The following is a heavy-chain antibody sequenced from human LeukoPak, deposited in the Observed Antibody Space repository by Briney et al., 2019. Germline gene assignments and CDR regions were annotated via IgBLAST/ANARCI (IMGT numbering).Heavy chain of an antibody. CDR3: ATPQRSYGLDY. CDR1: GFSFSYYA. CDR2: ISGSGGST. Sequence: GGSLRLSCAASGFSFSYYAMNWVRQAPGKGLEWVSAISGSGGSTYYADSVKGRFTISRDNSKNTLYLQMNSLRAEDTAAYYCATPQRSYGLDYWGQGTLVTVSS. V-gene: IGHV3-23*01. J-gene: IGHJ4*02. D-gene: IGHD5-18*01.